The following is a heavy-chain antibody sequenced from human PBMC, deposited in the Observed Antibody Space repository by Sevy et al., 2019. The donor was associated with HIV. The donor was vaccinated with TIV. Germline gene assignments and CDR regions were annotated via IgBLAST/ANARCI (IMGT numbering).Heavy chain of an antibody. CDR3: AREGYYYRSGTYRPPNYYGMDV. CDR1: GYTFSSYG. D-gene: IGHD3-10*01. J-gene: IGHJ6*02. V-gene: IGHV1-18*01. CDR2: ISDYNGYT. Sequence: ASVKVSCKASGYTFSSYGISWVRQAPGQGLEWTGWISDYNGYTNYAHKFQGRVTMSTETSTRTAYMELRSLRSDDTAVYFCAREGYYYRSGTYRPPNYYGMDVWCQGTAVTVSS.